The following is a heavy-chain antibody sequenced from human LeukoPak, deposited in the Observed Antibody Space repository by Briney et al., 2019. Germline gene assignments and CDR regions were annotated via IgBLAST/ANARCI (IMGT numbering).Heavy chain of an antibody. J-gene: IGHJ4*02. CDR3: AGGAYGGGPFFDY. CDR2: IYHSGST. CDR1: GGSISSTNW. Sequence: PSGTLSLTCAVSGGSISSTNWWSWVRQPPGKGLEWIGEIYHSGSTNYNPSLKSRVTISVDKSKNQFSLRLSSVTAADTAMYYCAGGAYGGGPFFDYWGQGTLVTVSS. D-gene: IGHD4-23*01. V-gene: IGHV4-4*02.